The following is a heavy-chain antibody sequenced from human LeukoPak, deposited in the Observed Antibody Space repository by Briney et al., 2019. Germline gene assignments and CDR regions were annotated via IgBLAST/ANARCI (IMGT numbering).Heavy chain of an antibody. CDR2: IYYSGST. CDR1: GGSISSNSYF. D-gene: IGHD3-22*01. Sequence: SETLSLTCTVSGGSISSNSYFWGWIRQPPGKGLEWIGSIYYSGSTYYNPSLKSRVTISVDTSKNQFSLKVSSVTAADTAVYYCARRHYYDSSGYHYYFGYWGQGTLVTVSS. J-gene: IGHJ4*02. V-gene: IGHV4-39*01. CDR3: ARRHYYDSSGYHYYFGY.